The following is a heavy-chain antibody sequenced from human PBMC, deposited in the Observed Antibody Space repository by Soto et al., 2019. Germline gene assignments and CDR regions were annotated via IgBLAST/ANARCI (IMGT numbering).Heavy chain of an antibody. CDR3: ARARMYSGAYHDY. CDR2: ITPYNGNA. J-gene: IGHJ4*02. CDR1: GYTFSNFG. D-gene: IGHD1-26*01. Sequence: QVQLVQSGAEVENPGASVKVSCKASGYTFSNFGINWVRQAPGQGLEWMGWITPYNGNANYAKKYQDRLNVTTDTSANTAYLELRSLRSDDTAVYFCARARMYSGAYHDYWGQGALVTVSS. V-gene: IGHV1-18*04.